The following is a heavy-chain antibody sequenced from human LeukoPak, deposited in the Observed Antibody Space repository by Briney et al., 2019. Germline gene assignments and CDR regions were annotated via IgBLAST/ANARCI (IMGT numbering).Heavy chain of an antibody. J-gene: IGHJ4*02. CDR2: ISYDGSFQ. CDR3: TRVGYIDEGIDY. V-gene: IGHV3-30-3*01. Sequence: GGSLRLSCSVSGLTFSSHAMHWVRQAPGKGLECVAYISYDGSFQYHADSVKGRFTISRDNSKDILYLQMNSLRAEDTAIYYCTRVGYIDEGIDYWGQGTLVTVSS. D-gene: IGHD5-24*01. CDR1: GLTFSSHA.